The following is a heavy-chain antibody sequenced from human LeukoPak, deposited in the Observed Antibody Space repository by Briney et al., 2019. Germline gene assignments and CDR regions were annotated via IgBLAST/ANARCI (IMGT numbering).Heavy chain of an antibody. CDR1: GGSISSYY. CDR3: ARVFGVGGGYYYYYYMDV. D-gene: IGHD3-3*01. CDR2: IYTSGST. Sequence: SETLSLTCTVSGGSISSYYWSWIRQPAGKGLEWIGRIYTSGSTNYNPSLTSRVTMSVDTSQNQISLKLSSVAAADTAVYYCARVFGVGGGYYYYYYMDVWGKGTTVTVSS. V-gene: IGHV4-4*07. J-gene: IGHJ6*03.